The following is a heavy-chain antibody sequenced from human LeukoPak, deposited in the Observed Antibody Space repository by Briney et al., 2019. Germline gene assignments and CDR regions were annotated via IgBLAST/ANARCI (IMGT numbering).Heavy chain of an antibody. D-gene: IGHD3-9*01. J-gene: IGHJ4*02. CDR3: SHNHNYDILTGYRYYFDF. CDR1: GFSLSTSGVG. Sequence: SGPTLVKPTQTLTLTCTFSGFSLSTSGVGVGWIRQPPGKALEWLALIYWNDDKRYSPSLKSRLTITKDTSKNQVVLTMTNMDPVETATYFWSHNHNYDILTGYRYYFDFWGQGTLVTVSS. CDR2: IYWNDDK. V-gene: IGHV2-5*01.